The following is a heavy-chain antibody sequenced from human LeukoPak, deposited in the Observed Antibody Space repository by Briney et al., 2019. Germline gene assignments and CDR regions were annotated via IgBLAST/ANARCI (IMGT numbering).Heavy chain of an antibody. CDR2: ISPSGDST. V-gene: IGHV3-23*01. Sequence: GGSLRLSCAASGFTFRDYVISWVRQAPGKGLEWVSSISPSGDSTYYAGSVRDRFTLSRDNSKNTVYFQMNSLRAEDTAIYYCAQDWPSAVTTTPGFWGQGTMVIVSS. CDR3: AQDWPSAVTTTPGF. J-gene: IGHJ3*01. D-gene: IGHD4-17*01. CDR1: GFTFRDYV.